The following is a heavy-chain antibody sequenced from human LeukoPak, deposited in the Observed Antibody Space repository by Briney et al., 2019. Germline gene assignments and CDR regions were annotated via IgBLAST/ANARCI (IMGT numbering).Heavy chain of an antibody. V-gene: IGHV3-21*01. J-gene: IGHJ4*02. CDR2: IRSCSSDI. Sequence: GGALRLSRAASGFTHSQYSMNWVRPPPGKGRDGVSSIRSCSSDIYYADSVKGRLTISRDNAKNSLYLQMNSLRAEDTAVYYCARAGRCPLDYWGQGTLVTVSP. CDR3: ARAGRCPLDY. CDR1: GFTHSQYS. D-gene: IGHD1-26*01.